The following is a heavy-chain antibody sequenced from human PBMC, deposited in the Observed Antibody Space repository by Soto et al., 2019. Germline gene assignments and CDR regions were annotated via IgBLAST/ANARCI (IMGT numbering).Heavy chain of an antibody. CDR3: AGGGRGGWGSSDKYYYYYYGRDV. V-gene: IGHV1-69*13. D-gene: IGHD3-16*01. CDR1: GGTFSSYA. CDR2: IIPIFGTA. Sequence: SVKVSCKASGGTFSSYAISWVRQAPGQGLEWMGGIIPIFGTANYAQKFQGRVTITADESTSTAYMELSSLRSEDTAGYYCAGGGRGGWGSSDKYYYYYYGRDVGGQGTTFTVSS. J-gene: IGHJ6*02.